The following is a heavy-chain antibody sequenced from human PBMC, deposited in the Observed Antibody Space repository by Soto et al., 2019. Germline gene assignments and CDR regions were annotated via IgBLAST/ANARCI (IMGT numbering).Heavy chain of an antibody. CDR1: GGSISSYY. CDR3: ARGVRVYYYGVDYFDY. Sequence: SETLSLTCTVSGGSISSYYWSWIRQPPGKGLEWIGYIYYSGSTNYNPSLKSRVTISVDTSKNQFSLKLSSVTAADTGVYYCARGVRVYYYGVDYFDYWGQGTLVNVSS. CDR2: IYYSGST. J-gene: IGHJ4*02. D-gene: IGHD3-10*01. V-gene: IGHV4-59*01.